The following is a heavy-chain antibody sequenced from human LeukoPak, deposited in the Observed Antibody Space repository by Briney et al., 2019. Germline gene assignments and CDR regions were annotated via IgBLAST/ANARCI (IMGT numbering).Heavy chain of an antibody. CDR1: GFTFDDYG. V-gene: IGHV3-20*04. CDR2: INWNGGNT. J-gene: IGHJ5*02. D-gene: IGHD1-26*01. CDR3: ARTSDGNWFDP. Sequence: PGGSLRLSCAASGFTFDDYGMSWVRQGPGKGLEWVSGINWNGGNTGYADSVKGRFTIFRDNAKNSLYLEMESLRVEDTALYYCARTSDGNWFDPWGQGTLVTVSS.